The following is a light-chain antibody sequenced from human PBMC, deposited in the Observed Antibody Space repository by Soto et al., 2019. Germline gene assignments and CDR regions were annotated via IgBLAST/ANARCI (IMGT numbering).Light chain of an antibody. CDR2: DVT. Sequence: QSALTQPASVSGSPGQSITISCTGTSSDVGGHNAVSWYRQDPGKAPKLVIYDVTNRPSGVSNCFSGSKSGNTASLTISGLQTEDEADYYCSSFTSSITYVFGTGTQLTVL. CDR1: SSDVGGHNA. V-gene: IGLV2-14*01. CDR3: SSFTSSITYV. J-gene: IGLJ1*01.